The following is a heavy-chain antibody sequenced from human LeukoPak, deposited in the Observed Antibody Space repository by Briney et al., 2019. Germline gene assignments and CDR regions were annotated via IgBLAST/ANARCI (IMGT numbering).Heavy chain of an antibody. CDR3: ASDRAAFDS. D-gene: IGHD6-25*01. Sequence: PGGSVTLSCALSGLTFSSFPMRWARHPPGKGLQWASGMSGRGGNTYYSDSAEGRLTISRDNSKNTLSLQMECLRAEDTAIYYFASDRAAFDSWGQGTLVTVSS. CDR1: GLTFSSFP. V-gene: IGHV3-23*01. CDR2: MSGRGGNT. J-gene: IGHJ4*02.